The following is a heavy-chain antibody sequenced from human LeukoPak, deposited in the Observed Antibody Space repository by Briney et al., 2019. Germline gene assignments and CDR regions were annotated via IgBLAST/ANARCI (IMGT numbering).Heavy chain of an antibody. V-gene: IGHV4-59*01. CDR2: IYYSGST. Sequence: SGTLSLTCTVSGGSISSYYWSWIRQPPGKGLEWIGYIYYSGSTNYNPSLKSRVTISVDTSKNQFSLKLSSVTAADTAVYYCARRLLLTDWFDPWGQGTLVTVSS. D-gene: IGHD3-10*01. CDR3: ARRLLLTDWFDP. J-gene: IGHJ5*02. CDR1: GGSISSYY.